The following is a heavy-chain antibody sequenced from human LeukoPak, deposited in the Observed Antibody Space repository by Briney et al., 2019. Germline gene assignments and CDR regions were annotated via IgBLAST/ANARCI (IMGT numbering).Heavy chain of an antibody. V-gene: IGHV1-2*07. Sequence: ASPKVSCQASRYTLTAYYMHCVPPPPGQGLAWIGCINPNSGGTNYAHKFQGRVTITRGTSISTAYMELSRLRSDDTAVYYCARDQSFTDYYDSSGYYDAFDIWGQGTMVTVSS. D-gene: IGHD3-22*01. CDR1: RYTLTAYY. J-gene: IGHJ3*02. CDR2: INPNSGGT. CDR3: ARDQSFTDYYDSSGYYDAFDI.